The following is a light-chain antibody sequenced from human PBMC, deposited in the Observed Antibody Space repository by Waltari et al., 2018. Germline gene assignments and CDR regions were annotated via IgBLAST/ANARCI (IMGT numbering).Light chain of an antibody. CDR3: CSYVARSFYV. Sequence: QSALTQPASVSGSPGQSITISCIGTSSAVGSYDLVSWYQQHPGKAPNLLIYEVSKWPSGVSTRFSGSKSGTTASLTISGLQAEDEADYYCCSYVARSFYVFGTGTKVTV. CDR1: SSAVGSYDL. V-gene: IGLV2-23*02. CDR2: EVS. J-gene: IGLJ1*01.